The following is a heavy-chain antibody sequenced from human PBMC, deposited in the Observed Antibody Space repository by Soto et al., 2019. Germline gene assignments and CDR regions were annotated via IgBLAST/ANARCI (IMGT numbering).Heavy chain of an antibody. CDR1: GFTFSDYS. CDR2: ISSSSSTI. V-gene: IGHV3-48*02. J-gene: IGHJ4*02. Sequence: EVQLVESGGGLVQPGGSLRLSCAASGFTFSDYSMDWVRQAPGKGLEWVSYISSSSSTIYYADSVKGRFTISRDNAKNSLYRQMNSLRDEDTAVYYWARDAGSWGYWGQGTRVTVSS. CDR3: ARDAGSWGY. D-gene: IGHD3-10*01.